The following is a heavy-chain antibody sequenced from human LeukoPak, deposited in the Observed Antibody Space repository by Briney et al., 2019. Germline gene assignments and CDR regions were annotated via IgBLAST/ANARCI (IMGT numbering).Heavy chain of an antibody. CDR2: INPNSGGT. CDR1: GYTFTGYY. D-gene: IGHD3-10*01. CDR3: ARMYYYSSGTDNWFDP. Sequence: ASVKVSCKASGYTFTGYYMHWVRQAPGQGLEWMGWINPNSGGTNYAQKFQGRVTMTRDTSISTAYMELSRLRSDDTAVYYCARMYYYSSGTDNWFDPWGQGTLVTVSS. V-gene: IGHV1-2*02. J-gene: IGHJ5*02.